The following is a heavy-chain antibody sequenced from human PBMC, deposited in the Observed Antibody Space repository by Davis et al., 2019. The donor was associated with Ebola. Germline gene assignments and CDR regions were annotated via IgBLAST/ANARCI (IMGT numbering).Heavy chain of an antibody. CDR3: AREYSGSYLGRKFFDI. J-gene: IGHJ3*02. Sequence: PSETLSLTCTVSGGSISSYYWSWIRQPPGKGLEWIGYIYYSGSTNYNPSLKSRVTISVDTSKNQFSLKLSSVTAADTAVYYCAREYSGSYLGRKFFDIWGQGTMVTVSS. CDR2: IYYSGST. V-gene: IGHV4-59*01. D-gene: IGHD1-26*01. CDR1: GGSISSYY.